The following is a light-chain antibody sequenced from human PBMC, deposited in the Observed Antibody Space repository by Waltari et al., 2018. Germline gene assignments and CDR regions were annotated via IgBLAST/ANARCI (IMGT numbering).Light chain of an antibody. CDR2: GAS. CDR1: QSISGSW. V-gene: IGKV3-20*01. CDR3: QQYDASSVT. Sequence: EIVLTQSPGTLSLSPGERAPLSCRASQSISGSWLAWYQQKPGQAPRLLMYGASSRATAIPDRFSGSGSGTDFTLTISRLEPEDFAVYYCQQYDASSVTFGGGTKVEIK. J-gene: IGKJ4*01.